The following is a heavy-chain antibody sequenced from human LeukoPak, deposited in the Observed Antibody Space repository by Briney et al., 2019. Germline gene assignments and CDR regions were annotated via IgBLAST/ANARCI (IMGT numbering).Heavy chain of an antibody. D-gene: IGHD5-18*01. CDR3: ARVGYSYGYTFLDY. CDR1: GFTFSSYW. Sequence: GGSLRLSCAASGFTFSSYWMSWVRQAPGKGLEWVANIKQDGSEKYYVDSVKGRFTISRDNAKNSLYLQMNSLRAEDAAVYYCARVGYSYGYTFLDYWGQGTLVTVSS. CDR2: IKQDGSEK. J-gene: IGHJ4*02. V-gene: IGHV3-7*01.